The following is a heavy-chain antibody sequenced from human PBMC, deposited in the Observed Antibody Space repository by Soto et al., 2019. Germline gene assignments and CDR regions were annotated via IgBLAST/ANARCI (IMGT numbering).Heavy chain of an antibody. CDR1: GGTFSSYA. Sequence: VASVKVSCKASGGTFSSYAISWVRQAPGQGLEWMGGIIPIFGTANYAQKFQGRVTITADESTSTAYMELSSLRSEDTAVYYCARSIVVARYFDLWGRGTLVTVSS. CDR3: ARSIVVARYFDL. D-gene: IGHD3-22*01. J-gene: IGHJ2*01. V-gene: IGHV1-69*13. CDR2: IIPIFGTA.